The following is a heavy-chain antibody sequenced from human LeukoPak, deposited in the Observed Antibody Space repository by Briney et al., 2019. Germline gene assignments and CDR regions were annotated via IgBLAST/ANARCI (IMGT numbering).Heavy chain of an antibody. CDR3: ARRWMGDPYGMDV. CDR2: LGGLSESV. Sequence: GGSVRLSCAASGFIFSNYSMTWVRQAPGKGLEWVSILGGLSESVYYPDSVKGRLTVSRDNSKDTLYLEMNSLRGEDTAAYYCARRWMGDPYGMDVWGQGTTGTVSS. J-gene: IGHJ6*02. V-gene: IGHV3-23*01. CDR1: GFIFSNYS. D-gene: IGHD3-16*01.